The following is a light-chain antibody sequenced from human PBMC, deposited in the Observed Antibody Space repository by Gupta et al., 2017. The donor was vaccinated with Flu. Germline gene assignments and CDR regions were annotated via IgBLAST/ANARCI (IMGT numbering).Light chain of an antibody. J-gene: IGKJ1*01. CDR2: LGS. Sequence: DIVMTQSLLSLPVTPGGPASISCRSSQSLLHSNGYNYLNWYQQKPGQSPQLLIYLGSNRASGVPDRFSGSGSGTDFTLKISRVEAEDVGVYYCMQALQTRWTFGQGTKVEIK. V-gene: IGKV2-28*01. CDR3: MQALQTRWT. CDR1: QSLLHSNGYNY.